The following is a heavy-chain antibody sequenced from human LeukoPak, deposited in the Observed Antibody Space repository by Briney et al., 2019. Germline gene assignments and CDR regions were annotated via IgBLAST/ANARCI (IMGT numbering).Heavy chain of an antibody. Sequence: QSGGSLRLSCTASGFTFSSYGMHWVRQAPGKGLEWVAFTRYDGTYKYYADSVEGRFTISRDNSKSTLYLQMNSLRAEDTAFYYCAKDTSLWTTYYYMDVWGKGTTVTVSS. CDR2: TRYDGTYK. D-gene: IGHD3/OR15-3a*01. CDR3: AKDTSLWTTYYYMDV. CDR1: GFTFSSYG. J-gene: IGHJ6*03. V-gene: IGHV3-30*02.